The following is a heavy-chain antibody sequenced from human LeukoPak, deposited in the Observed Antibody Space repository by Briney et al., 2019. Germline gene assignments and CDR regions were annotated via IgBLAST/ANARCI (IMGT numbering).Heavy chain of an antibody. CDR2: IWSDGNNK. J-gene: IGHJ4*02. CDR3: ARDRCGGDCYFLDY. D-gene: IGHD2-21*02. CDR1: GFTFSSYG. Sequence: PGRSLRLSCAASGFTFSSYGMNWVRQAPGKGLEWVTLIWSDGNNKYYADSVRGRFTISRDNSKNTLYLQMNSLRAEDTAIYYCARDRCGGDCYFLDYWGQGTLVTVSS. V-gene: IGHV3-33*01.